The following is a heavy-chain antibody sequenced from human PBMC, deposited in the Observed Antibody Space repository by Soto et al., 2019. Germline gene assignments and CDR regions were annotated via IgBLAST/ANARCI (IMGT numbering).Heavy chain of an antibody. D-gene: IGHD3-10*01. CDR1: GFTFSDYY. CDR2: ITSSGGTI. CDR3: ERDPPHHGSPFDY. J-gene: IGHJ4*02. V-gene: IGHV3-11*01. Sequence: QVQLVESGGGLVKPGGSLRLSCAASGFTFSDYYMSWIRQPPGKGLESISYITSSGGTIYYADSVKGRFTISRDNAKNSLYLHMNGLRAEDTAVYYCERDPPHHGSPFDYWGQGTLVTVSS.